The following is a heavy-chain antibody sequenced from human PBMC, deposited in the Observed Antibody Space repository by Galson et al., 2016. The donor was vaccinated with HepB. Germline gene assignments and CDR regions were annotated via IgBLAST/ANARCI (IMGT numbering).Heavy chain of an antibody. J-gene: IGHJ4*02. D-gene: IGHD6-13*01. CDR1: GGSISSSTYY. V-gene: IGHV4-39*07. CDR3: ARRAAAGNSDY. Sequence: SETLSLTCTVSGGSISSSTYYWGWIRQPPGKGLEWIGSIYYSGSTYYNPSLKSRVTISVDTSKNQFSLKLSSVTAADTAVYYCARRAAAGNSDYWGQGTLVTVSS. CDR2: IYYSGST.